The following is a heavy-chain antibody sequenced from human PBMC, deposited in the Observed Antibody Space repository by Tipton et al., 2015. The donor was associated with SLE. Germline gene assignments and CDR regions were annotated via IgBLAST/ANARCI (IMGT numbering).Heavy chain of an antibody. Sequence: TLSLTCTVSGYSISSGYFWGWIRQPPGKGLEWIGSIHQSGSTYYNPSLKSRVTISVDTSKNQFSLKLRSVTAADTAVYYCARRRSATGLFSERGWFDPWGQGALVTVSS. J-gene: IGHJ5*02. CDR1: GYSISSGYF. D-gene: IGHD5-12*01. V-gene: IGHV4-38-2*02. CDR2: IHQSGST. CDR3: ARRRSATGLFSERGWFDP.